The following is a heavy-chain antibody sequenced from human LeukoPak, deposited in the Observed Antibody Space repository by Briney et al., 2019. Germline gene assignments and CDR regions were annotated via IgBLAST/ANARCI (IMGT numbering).Heavy chain of an antibody. CDR1: GDSVSSNSAA. V-gene: IGHV6-1*01. Sequence: SQTLSLTCAISGDSVSSNSAAWNWIRQSPSRGLEWLGRTYYRSKWYNDYAVSVKSRITINPDTSKNQFSLQLNSVTPEDTAVYYCAILCSGYDWGPLPFFPGGCVDYWGQGTLVTVSS. CDR2: TYYRSKWYN. CDR3: AILCSGYDWGPLPFFPGGCVDY. D-gene: IGHD5-12*01. J-gene: IGHJ4*02.